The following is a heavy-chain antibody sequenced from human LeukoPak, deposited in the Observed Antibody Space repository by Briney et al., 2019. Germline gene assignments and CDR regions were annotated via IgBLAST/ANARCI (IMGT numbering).Heavy chain of an antibody. CDR2: IKEDGSEK. CDR3: ARDGLGSGRTGGMDV. CDR1: GFTFSSHW. J-gene: IGHJ6*02. Sequence: PGGSLRLSCAASGFTFSSHWVSWVRQAPGKGMEWVANIKEDGSEKFYVDSLKGRFTISRDNAKNSLYLQMNSLRAEDTALYYCARDGLGSGRTGGMDVWGQGTTVTVSS. D-gene: IGHD1-26*01. V-gene: IGHV3-7*01.